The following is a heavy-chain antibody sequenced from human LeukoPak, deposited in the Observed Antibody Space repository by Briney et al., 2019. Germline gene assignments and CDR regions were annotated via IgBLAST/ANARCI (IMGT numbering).Heavy chain of an antibody. CDR1: GGSISGYY. CDR2: INHSGST. D-gene: IGHD6-13*01. Sequence: SETLSLTCTVSGGSISGYYWSWIRQPPGKGLEWIGEINHSGSTNYNPSLKSRVTISVDTSKNQFSLKLSSVTAADTAVYYCARASSSWYVKYFQHWGQGTLVTVSS. V-gene: IGHV4-34*01. J-gene: IGHJ1*01. CDR3: ARASSSWYVKYFQH.